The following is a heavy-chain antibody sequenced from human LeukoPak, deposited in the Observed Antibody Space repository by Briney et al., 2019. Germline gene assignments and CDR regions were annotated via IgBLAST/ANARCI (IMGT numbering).Heavy chain of an antibody. D-gene: IGHD6-19*01. Sequence: PGGSLRLSCAASGFTFSNYWMSWVRKAPGKGLEWVANIKQDGSEKYYVDSVKGRFTISRDNAKNSLYLQMNSLRAEDTAVYYCARVSEMEYSSGWYYFDYWGQGTLVTVSS. V-gene: IGHV3-7*01. J-gene: IGHJ4*02. CDR3: ARVSEMEYSSGWYYFDY. CDR2: IKQDGSEK. CDR1: GFTFSNYW.